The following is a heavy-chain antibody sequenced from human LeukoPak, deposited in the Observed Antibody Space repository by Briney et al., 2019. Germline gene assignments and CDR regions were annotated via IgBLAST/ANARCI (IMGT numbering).Heavy chain of an antibody. V-gene: IGHV1-69*13. CDR2: IIPIFGTA. D-gene: IGHD3-22*01. CDR1: GGTFGSYA. J-gene: IGHJ3*02. Sequence: ASVKVSCKASGGTFGSYAISWVRQAPGQGLEWMGGIIPIFGTANYAQKFQGRVTITADESTSTAYMELSSLRSEDTAVYYCARDRRYYDSSGYYPSDAFDIWGQGTMVTVSS. CDR3: ARDRRYYDSSGYYPSDAFDI.